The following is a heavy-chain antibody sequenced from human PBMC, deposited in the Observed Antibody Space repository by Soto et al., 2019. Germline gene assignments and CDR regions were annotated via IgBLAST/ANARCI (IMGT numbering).Heavy chain of an antibody. D-gene: IGHD6-13*01. CDR1: GFTFSSYA. J-gene: IGHJ4*02. CDR3: AKVPPYSSSWSEYYFDY. CDR2: ISGSGGST. Sequence: PGGPLRLSCAASGFTFSSYAMRWVRQAPGKGLERVSAISGSGGSTYYADSVKGRSTISRDNSKNTLYRQMNSLRAEDTAVYYCAKVPPYSSSWSEYYFDYWGQETLVTVSS. V-gene: IGHV3-23*01.